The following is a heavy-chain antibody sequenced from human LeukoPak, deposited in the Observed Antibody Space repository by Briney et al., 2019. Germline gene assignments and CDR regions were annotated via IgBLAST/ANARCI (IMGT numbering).Heavy chain of an antibody. CDR1: GYTFTSYD. D-gene: IGHD3-10*01. CDR3: ARGQVLWFGEFTIHYYYYGMDV. J-gene: IGHJ6*02. V-gene: IGHV1-8*01. CDR2: MNPNSGNT. Sequence: ASVNVSCKASGYTFTSYDINWVRQGTGQGLEWMGWMNPNSGNTGYAQKFQGRVTMTRNTSISTAYMELSSLRSEDTAVYYCARGQVLWFGEFTIHYYYYGMDVWGQGTTVTVSS.